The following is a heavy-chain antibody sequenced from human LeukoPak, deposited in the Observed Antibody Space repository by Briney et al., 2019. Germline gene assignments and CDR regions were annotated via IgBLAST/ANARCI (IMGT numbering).Heavy chain of an antibody. CDR1: GGSISSYY. Sequence: SETLCLTCTVSGGSISSYYWSWIRQPPGKGLEWIGDIYYSGSTNYNPSLKSRVTISVDTSKNQFSLKLSSVTAADTAVYYCARISLGYSSGWYRVDPWGQGTLVTVSS. CDR2: IYYSGST. J-gene: IGHJ5*02. D-gene: IGHD6-19*01. V-gene: IGHV4-59*01. CDR3: ARISLGYSSGWYRVDP.